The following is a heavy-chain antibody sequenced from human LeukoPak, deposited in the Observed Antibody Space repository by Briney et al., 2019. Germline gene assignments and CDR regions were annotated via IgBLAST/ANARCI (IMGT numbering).Heavy chain of an antibody. CDR2: IYYSGST. CDR3: ARAAYSSSWYLYYFDY. CDR1: GGSISSYY. Sequence: PSETLSLTCTVSGGSISSYYWSWIRQPPGKGLEWIGYIYYSGSTNYNPSLKSRVTISVDTSKNQFSLKLSSVTAADTAVYYCARAAYSSSWYLYYFDYWGQGTLVTVSP. J-gene: IGHJ4*02. V-gene: IGHV4-59*01. D-gene: IGHD6-13*01.